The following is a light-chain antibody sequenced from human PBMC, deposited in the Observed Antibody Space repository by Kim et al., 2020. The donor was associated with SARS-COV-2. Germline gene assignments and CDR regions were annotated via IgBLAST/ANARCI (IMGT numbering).Light chain of an antibody. CDR1: QNVSTN. CDR3: HQYNHWPRGT. J-gene: IGKJ5*01. V-gene: IGKV3-15*01. CDR2: GAS. Sequence: SPGERAPLSYRASQNVSTNLAWYQQKPGQAPRLLIYGASTRATGIPARFSGSGSGTEFTLTISSLQSEDFALYYCHQYNHWPRGTFGQGTRLEIK.